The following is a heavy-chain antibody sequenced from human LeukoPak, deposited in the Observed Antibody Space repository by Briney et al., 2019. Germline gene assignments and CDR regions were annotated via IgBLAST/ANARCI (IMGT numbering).Heavy chain of an antibody. J-gene: IGHJ4*02. CDR2: ISGSGGST. V-gene: IGHV3-23*01. D-gene: IGHD3-10*01. CDR1: GFTFSSYA. CDR3: AKINTDDYYGSGSYLVY. Sequence: PGGSLRLSCAASGFTFSSYAMSWVRQAPGKGLEWVSAISGSGGSTYYADSVKGRFTISRDNSKNTLYLQMNNLRAEDTAVYYCAKINTDDYYGSGSYLVYWGQGTLVTVSS.